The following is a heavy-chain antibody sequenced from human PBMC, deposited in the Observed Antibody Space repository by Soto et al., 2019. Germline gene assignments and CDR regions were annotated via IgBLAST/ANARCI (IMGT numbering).Heavy chain of an antibody. Sequence: GGSLRLSCAASGFTFSSYAMSWVRQAPGKGLEWVSAISGSGGSTYYADSVKGRFTISRDNSKSTLYLQMNSLRAEDTAVYYCAKDVDSSSWYSNWFDPWGQGTLVTVSS. CDR2: ISGSGGST. D-gene: IGHD6-13*01. J-gene: IGHJ5*02. CDR3: AKDVDSSSWYSNWFDP. V-gene: IGHV3-23*01. CDR1: GFTFSSYA.